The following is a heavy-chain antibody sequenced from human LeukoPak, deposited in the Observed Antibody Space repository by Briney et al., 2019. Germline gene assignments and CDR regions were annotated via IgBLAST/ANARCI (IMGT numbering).Heavy chain of an antibody. V-gene: IGHV1-2*06. Sequence: ASVKVSCKASGYTFTGYYMHGVRQAPGQGREGMGRINPNSGFTNYAQKFQDRVTMTRDTSINTAYIELSRLRSDDTAVYYCARVAERYCSDGSCYGNWFDPWGQGTLVTVSS. CDR1: GYTFTGYY. CDR2: INPNSGFT. D-gene: IGHD2-15*01. J-gene: IGHJ5*02. CDR3: ARVAERYCSDGSCYGNWFDP.